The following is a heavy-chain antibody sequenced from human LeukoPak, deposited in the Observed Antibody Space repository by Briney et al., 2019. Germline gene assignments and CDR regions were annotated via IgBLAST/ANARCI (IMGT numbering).Heavy chain of an antibody. J-gene: IGHJ5*02. D-gene: IGHD4-17*01. CDR1: GFTFSDYY. V-gene: IGHV3-11*01. Sequence: GGSLRLSCAASGFTFSDYYMSWIRQAPGKGLEWVSYISNSGDTTYYADSVKGRFTISRDNAKKSLFLQMNSLRSEDTAVYYCAADQPPRSRFDYVPHYPNWFDPWGQGTLVTVSS. CDR2: ISNSGDTT. CDR3: AADQPPRSRFDYVPHYPNWFDP.